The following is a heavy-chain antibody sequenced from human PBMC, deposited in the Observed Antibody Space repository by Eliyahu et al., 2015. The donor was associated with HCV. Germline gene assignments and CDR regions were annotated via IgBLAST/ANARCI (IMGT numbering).Heavy chain of an antibody. Sequence: QVQLQESGPGLVKPSETLSLTXXVSGXSIXTYCWXWIRQPPGKGLEWIGXIHYRGSTNYXPSLKSRVTISIDTSKNQFSLNLTSVTAADTAIYYCASGGGGIAVTGTGGWFDPWGQGTLVTVSS. V-gene: IGHV4-59*01. D-gene: IGHD6-19*01. CDR2: IHYRGST. J-gene: IGHJ5*02. CDR1: GXSIXTYC. CDR3: ASGGGGIAVTGTGGWFDP.